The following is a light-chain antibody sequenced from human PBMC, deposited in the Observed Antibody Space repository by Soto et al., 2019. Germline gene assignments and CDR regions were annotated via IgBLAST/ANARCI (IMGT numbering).Light chain of an antibody. CDR3: SSFTSSSTPV. CDR2: EVS. CDR1: SSDVGGYNY. Sequence: QSALTQPASVSVSPGQSITISCTGTSSDVGGYNYVSWYQQHPGNAPKLIIYEVSDRPSGVSNRFSGSKSGNTASLTISGLQAEDEADYYCSSFTSSSTPVFGGGTKLTVL. V-gene: IGLV2-14*01. J-gene: IGLJ3*02.